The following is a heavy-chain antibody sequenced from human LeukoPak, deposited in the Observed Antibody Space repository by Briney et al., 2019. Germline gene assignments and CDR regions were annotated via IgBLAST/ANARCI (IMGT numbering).Heavy chain of an antibody. J-gene: IGHJ6*03. CDR1: GGSISSSSYY. D-gene: IGHD4-23*01. CDR2: IYYSGST. V-gene: IGHV4-39*01. Sequence: PSETLSLTCTVSGGSISSSSYYCGWIRQPPGKGLEWIGSIYYSGSTYYNPSLKSRVTISEDTSKNQFSLKLSSVTAADTAVYYCASGGNVRYYYYYMDVWGKGTTVTVSS. CDR3: ASGGNVRYYYYYMDV.